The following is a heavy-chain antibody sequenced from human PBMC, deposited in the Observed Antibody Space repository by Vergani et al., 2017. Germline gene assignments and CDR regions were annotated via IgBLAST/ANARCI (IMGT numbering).Heavy chain of an antibody. J-gene: IGHJ6*02. Sequence: QVQLVQSGAEVKKPGSSVKVSCKASGATFRSNTISWVRQVPGQGLERMGRIIPVLGKTKYAQDFQSRLTITADTSTSTAYMELTSLRSQDTAVYYCARDPRGYGGDPEDYYYGMDVWGQGTTVTVSS. D-gene: IGHD2-21*02. CDR3: ARDPRGYGGDPEDYYYGMDV. CDR2: IIPVLGKT. CDR1: GATFRSNT. V-gene: IGHV1-69*08.